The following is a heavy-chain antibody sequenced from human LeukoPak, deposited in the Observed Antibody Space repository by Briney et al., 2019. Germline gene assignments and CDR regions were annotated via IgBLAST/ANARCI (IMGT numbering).Heavy chain of an antibody. D-gene: IGHD1-26*01. CDR1: GYTFRSYD. CDR2: ISGYNGNT. CDR3: ARDSGTYYRQFDY. V-gene: IGHV1-18*01. Sequence: GASVKVSYKASGYTFRSYDIIWVRQAPGQGLEWMGWISGYNGNTNYAQKLQGRVTMTTDTSTNTAYMELRSLRSDDTAVYYCARDSGTYYRQFDYWGQGTLVTVSS. J-gene: IGHJ4*02.